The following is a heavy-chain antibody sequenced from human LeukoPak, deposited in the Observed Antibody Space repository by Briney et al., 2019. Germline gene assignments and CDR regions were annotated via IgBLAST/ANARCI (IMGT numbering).Heavy chain of an antibody. CDR1: GFTFSNYV. J-gene: IGHJ4*02. D-gene: IGHD2-2*01. Sequence: GGSLRLSCAASGFTFSNYVMSWVRQAPGKGLEWVSGISGSGGSTYYADSVKGRFTISRDNSKNTLLLQMNSLRAEDTAVYSCARGPAGDYYFDSWGQGTLVTVSS. CDR2: ISGSGGST. CDR3: ARGPAGDYYFDS. V-gene: IGHV3-23*01.